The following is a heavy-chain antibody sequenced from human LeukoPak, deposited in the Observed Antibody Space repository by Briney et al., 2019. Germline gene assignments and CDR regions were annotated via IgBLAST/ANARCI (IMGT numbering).Heavy chain of an antibody. Sequence: GGSLRLSCAASGFIVSDSYMSWVRKAPGKGLEWVSALYSDGKTYYAGSVKGRFTISRDNSKNTVSLQMNSLRAEDTAVYYCARQVGAATNFEYWGQGTLVTVSS. CDR1: GFIVSDSY. D-gene: IGHD1-26*01. CDR2: LYSDGKT. CDR3: ARQVGAATNFEY. J-gene: IGHJ4*02. V-gene: IGHV3-53*01.